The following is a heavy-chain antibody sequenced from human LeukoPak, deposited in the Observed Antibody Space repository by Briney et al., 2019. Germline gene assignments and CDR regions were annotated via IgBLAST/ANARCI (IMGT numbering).Heavy chain of an antibody. CDR2: ISSSSSTI. CDR3: ARDLGDRPEYYFDY. D-gene: IGHD2-21*01. V-gene: IGHV3-48*01. Sequence: PGGSLRLSCAASGFTFSSYSMNWVRQAPGKGLEWVSYISSSSSTIYYADSVKGRFTISRDNAKNSLYLQMNSLRAEDTAVYYCARDLGDRPEYYFDYWGQGTLVTVSS. J-gene: IGHJ4*02. CDR1: GFTFSSYS.